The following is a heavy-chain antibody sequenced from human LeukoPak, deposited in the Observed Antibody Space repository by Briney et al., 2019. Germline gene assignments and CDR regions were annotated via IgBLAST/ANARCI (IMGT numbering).Heavy chain of an antibody. V-gene: IGHV1-69*13. J-gene: IGHJ1*01. Sequence: SVKVSCKASGGTFSSYAISWVRQAPGQGLEWMGGIIPIFGTANYAQKFQGRVTITADESTSTAYMELSSLRSEDTAVYYCARGPGPDSWTAEYFQHWGQGTLVTVSS. D-gene: IGHD6-13*01. CDR1: GGTFSSYA. CDR2: IIPIFGTA. CDR3: ARGPGPDSWTAEYFQH.